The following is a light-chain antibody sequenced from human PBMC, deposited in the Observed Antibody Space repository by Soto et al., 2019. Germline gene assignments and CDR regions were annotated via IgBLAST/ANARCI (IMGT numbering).Light chain of an antibody. Sequence: QSALTQPASVSVSPGQSITISCTGTSSDIGAYNFFSWYQQHPGKAPKLMLYDVNILPSGVSNRFSGSKSGNTASLTISGLQAEDEADYYCTSWTTSTTMIFGGGTKLTVL. CDR1: SSDIGAYNF. V-gene: IGLV2-14*03. CDR2: DVN. J-gene: IGLJ2*01. CDR3: TSWTTSTTMI.